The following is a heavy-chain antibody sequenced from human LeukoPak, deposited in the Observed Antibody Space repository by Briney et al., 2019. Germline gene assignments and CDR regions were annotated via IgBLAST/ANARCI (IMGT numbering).Heavy chain of an antibody. CDR1: DGSITNYY. CDR2: IYYSGST. Sequence: SETLSLTCTVSDGSITNYYWSWIRQPPGKGLEWIGHIYYSGSTNYNPSLKSRVTISVDTSKNQFSLKLSSVTAADTALYYCAKHYMGSSYNHGLDCWGQGTLVTVSS. CDR3: AKHYMGSSYNHGLDC. V-gene: IGHV4-59*08. J-gene: IGHJ4*02. D-gene: IGHD3-10*01.